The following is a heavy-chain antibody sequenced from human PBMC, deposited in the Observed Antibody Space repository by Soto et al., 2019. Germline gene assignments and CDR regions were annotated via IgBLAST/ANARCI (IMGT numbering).Heavy chain of an antibody. J-gene: IGHJ4*02. CDR3: TRLISAAQDY. CDR2: IRDRAYNYAT. D-gene: IGHD3-10*01. Sequence: EVLLVESGGGLVQPGGSLKLSCEAPGFVFKDSSIHWVRQASGKGLEWVGRIRDRAYNYATAYAASVKGRFTISRDDSNNKAYLQMDSLKTEDTAIYYCTRLISAAQDYWGQGTLVTVSS. V-gene: IGHV3-73*01. CDR1: GFVFKDSS.